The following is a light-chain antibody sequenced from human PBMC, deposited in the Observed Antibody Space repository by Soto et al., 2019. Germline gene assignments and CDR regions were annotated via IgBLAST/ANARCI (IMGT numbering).Light chain of an antibody. CDR3: QQGNSFPLA. CDR1: QDIDSW. J-gene: IGKJ4*01. CDR2: AAI. Sequence: DIQMTQSPSSVSASIGDRVAITCRASQDIDSWLAWFQQKPGEAPRLLIYAAISLHSGVPSRFSGAGSGTDFSLTISSLQPEDFATYFCQQGNSFPLAFGGGTKMEIK. V-gene: IGKV1-12*01.